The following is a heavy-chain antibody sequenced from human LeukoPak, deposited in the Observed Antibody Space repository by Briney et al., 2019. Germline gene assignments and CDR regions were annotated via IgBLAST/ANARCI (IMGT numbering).Heavy chain of an antibody. CDR3: ASKGVIVSYYFDY. Sequence: SETLSLTCAVSGGSISSGGYSWSWIRQPPGKGLEWIGEINHSGSTNYNPSLKSRVTISVDTSKNQFSLKLSSVTTADTAVYYCASKGVIVSYYFDYWGQGTLVTVSS. CDR1: GGSISSGGYS. J-gene: IGHJ4*02. CDR2: INHSGST. D-gene: IGHD3-16*02. V-gene: IGHV4-34*01.